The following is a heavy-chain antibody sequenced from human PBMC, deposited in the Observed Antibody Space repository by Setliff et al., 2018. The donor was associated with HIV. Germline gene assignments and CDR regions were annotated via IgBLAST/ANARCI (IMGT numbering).Heavy chain of an antibody. V-gene: IGHV4-34*12. J-gene: IGHJ5*02. CDR2: IFHTGTT. Sequence: PSETLSLTCAVYGGSFSDNYWSWIRQPPGKGLEWIGNIFHTGTTYYNPSPKSRVTISVDTSKNHFSLILSSVTAADTAVYYCARRYCSGGSCYADPWGQGILVTVSS. D-gene: IGHD2-15*01. CDR1: GGSFSDNY. CDR3: ARRYCSGGSCYADP.